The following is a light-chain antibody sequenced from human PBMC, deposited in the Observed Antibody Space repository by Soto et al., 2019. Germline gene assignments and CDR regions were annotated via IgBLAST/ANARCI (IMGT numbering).Light chain of an antibody. J-gene: IGKJ2*01. CDR3: QQSFITPYT. V-gene: IGKV1-39*01. CDR2: AAS. Sequence: DIKMTQSPSSLSASVGDRVTITCRASQSIINYLNWYQQKPGKAPNLLIYAASSLQSEVPSRFSGSGSGTDFTLTISSLQPEDFATYYCQQSFITPYTFGQGTKLEI. CDR1: QSIINY.